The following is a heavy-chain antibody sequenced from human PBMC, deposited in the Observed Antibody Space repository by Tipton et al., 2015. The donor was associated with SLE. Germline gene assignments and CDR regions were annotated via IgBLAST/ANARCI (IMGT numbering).Heavy chain of an antibody. CDR2: ITNSGNT. D-gene: IGHD2-8*02. Sequence: TLSLTCSVSGGSISGTNYYWDWIRQPPGKGPEWIGRITNSGNTYYTPSFQSRVTISVDTSNNQFSLRLSSVTAADTAVYYCASQKSRLVGPLWGQGTLVTVSS. V-gene: IGHV4-39*07. J-gene: IGHJ4*02. CDR1: GGSISGTNYY. CDR3: ASQKSRLVGPL.